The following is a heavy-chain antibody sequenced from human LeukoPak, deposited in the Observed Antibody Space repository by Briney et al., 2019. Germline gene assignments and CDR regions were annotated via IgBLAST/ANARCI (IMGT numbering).Heavy chain of an antibody. CDR1: GFTFSSYW. CDR3: ARGQWLAIGGAYYYYGMDV. J-gene: IGHJ6*02. Sequence: GGSLRLSCAASGFTFSSYWMHWVRQAPGKGLVWVSRINSDGSSTSYADSVKGRFTISRDNSKNTLYLQMNSLRAEDTAVYYCARGQWLAIGGAYYYYGMDVWGQGTTVTVSS. CDR2: INSDGSST. V-gene: IGHV3-74*01. D-gene: IGHD6-19*01.